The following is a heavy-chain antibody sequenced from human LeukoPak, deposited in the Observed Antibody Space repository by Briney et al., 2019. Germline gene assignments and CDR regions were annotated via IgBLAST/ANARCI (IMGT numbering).Heavy chain of an antibody. D-gene: IGHD3-22*01. CDR2: ISAYNGNT. J-gene: IGHJ4*02. V-gene: IGHV1-18*04. CDR1: GYTFTSYW. CDR3: ARVTYYDSSGWIDY. Sequence: ASVKVSCKASGYTFTSYWIGWVRQAPGQGLEWMGWISAYNGNTNYAQKLQGRVTMTTDTSTSTAYMELRSLRSDDTAVYYCARVTYYDSSGWIDYWGQGTLVTVSS.